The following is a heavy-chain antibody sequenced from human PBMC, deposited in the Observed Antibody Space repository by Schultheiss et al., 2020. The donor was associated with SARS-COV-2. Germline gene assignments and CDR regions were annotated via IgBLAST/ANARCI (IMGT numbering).Heavy chain of an antibody. J-gene: IGHJ4*02. Sequence: GGSLRLSCAASGFTFSSYWMHWVRQAPGKGLEWVSSISSSSSYIYYADSVKGRFTISRDNAKNSLYLQMNSLRAEDTAVYYCARGLLGATFDYWGQGTLVTVSS. CDR2: ISSSSSYI. D-gene: IGHD1-26*01. CDR1: GFTFSSYW. CDR3: ARGLLGATFDY. V-gene: IGHV3-21*01.